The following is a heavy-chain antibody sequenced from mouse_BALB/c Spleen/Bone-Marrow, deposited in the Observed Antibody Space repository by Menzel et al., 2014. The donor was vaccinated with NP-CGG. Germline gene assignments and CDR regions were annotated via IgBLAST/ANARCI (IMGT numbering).Heavy chain of an antibody. CDR3: ARYDYDDWFAY. CDR1: GYTFTSYW. CDR2: INPSTGYT. V-gene: IGHV1-7*01. D-gene: IGHD2-4*01. Sequence: QVQLQQSGAELAKPGASVKMSCKASGYTFTSYWMHWVKQRPGQGLEWIGYINPSTGYTEYNQKFKDKATLTADKSSSTAYMLLSSLISEDSAVYYCARYDYDDWFAYWGQGTLVTVSA. J-gene: IGHJ3*01.